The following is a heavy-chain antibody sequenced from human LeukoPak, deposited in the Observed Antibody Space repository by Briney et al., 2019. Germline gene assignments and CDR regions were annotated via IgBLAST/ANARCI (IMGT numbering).Heavy chain of an antibody. D-gene: IGHD6-13*01. V-gene: IGHV4-38-2*02. CDR2: IYHSGST. Sequence: TSETLSLTCTVSGYSISSGYYWGWIRQPPGKGLGWIGSIYHSGSTYYNPSLKSRVTISVDTSKNQFSLKLSSVTAADTAVYYCARCIAAAGKAFDPWGQGTLVTVSS. J-gene: IGHJ5*02. CDR1: GYSISSGYY. CDR3: ARCIAAAGKAFDP.